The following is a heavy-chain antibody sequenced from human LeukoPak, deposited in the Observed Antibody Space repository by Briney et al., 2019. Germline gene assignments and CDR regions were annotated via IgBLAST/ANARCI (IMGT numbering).Heavy chain of an antibody. Sequence: GGSLRLSCAASGFIFSDYHMSWIRQALGKGLEWVAYISPGGDAVYFADSVRGRITISRDNAKNSLFLQMSSLTAEDTAVYYCSGGRDITVAGPGGYFDYWGQGSLVTVSS. CDR3: SGGRDITVAGPGGYFDY. CDR1: GFIFSDYH. J-gene: IGHJ4*02. D-gene: IGHD6-19*01. V-gene: IGHV3-11*01. CDR2: ISPGGDAV.